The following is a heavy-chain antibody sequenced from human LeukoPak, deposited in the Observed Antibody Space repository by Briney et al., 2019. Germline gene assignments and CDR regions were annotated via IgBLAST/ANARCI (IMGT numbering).Heavy chain of an antibody. Sequence: PGGSLRLSCAASGFTFSSYGMHWVRQAPGKGLEWVAVISYDGSNKYYADSVKGRFTISRDNSKNTLYLQMNSLRAEDTAVYYCAKDNHDYGGDYFDYWGQGTLVTVSS. CDR1: GFTFSSYG. J-gene: IGHJ4*02. CDR3: AKDNHDYGGDYFDY. D-gene: IGHD4-23*01. V-gene: IGHV3-30*18. CDR2: ISYDGSNK.